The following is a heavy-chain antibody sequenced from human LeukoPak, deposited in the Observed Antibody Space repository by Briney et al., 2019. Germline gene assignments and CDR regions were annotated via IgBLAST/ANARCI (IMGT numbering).Heavy chain of an antibody. Sequence: GGSLRLPCAASGFTFSSYAMSWFRQAPGKGLEWVSAISGSGGSTYYADSVKGRFTISRDNSKNTLYLQMNSLRAEDTAVYYCAKDAQYSSSEFDYWGQGTLVTVSS. CDR2: ISGSGGST. J-gene: IGHJ4*02. CDR3: AKDAQYSSSEFDY. CDR1: GFTFSSYA. V-gene: IGHV3-23*01. D-gene: IGHD6-6*01.